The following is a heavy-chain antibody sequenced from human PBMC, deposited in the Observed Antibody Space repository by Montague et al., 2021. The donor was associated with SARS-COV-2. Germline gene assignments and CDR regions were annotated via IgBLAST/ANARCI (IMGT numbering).Heavy chain of an antibody. Sequence: SLRLSCAASGFSLKSSGMTWVRQAPGKWLEWVSSIYTTGTNMVYSDSVKVRFTISRDTSENTLYLQMNRLRAEYTAMYFCTRAANGDLWWFDPWGQGTQVTVTS. CDR2: IYTTGTNM. D-gene: IGHD3-3*01. CDR3: TRAANGDLWWFDP. J-gene: IGHJ5*02. V-gene: IGHV3-23*05. CDR1: GFSLKSSG.